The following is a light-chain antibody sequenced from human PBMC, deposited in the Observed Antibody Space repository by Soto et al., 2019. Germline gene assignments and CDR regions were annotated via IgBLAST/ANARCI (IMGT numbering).Light chain of an antibody. CDR2: GAS. J-gene: IGKJ3*01. CDR1: QSVSSSY. V-gene: IGKV3-20*01. Sequence: EIVLTQSPGTLSLSPGERATLSCRASQSVSSSYLAWYQQKPGQAPRLLIYGASSRATGIPDRFSGSGSGTEFTLTISRLEPEDFSVYYCHQYGSSPLFTFGPGTKVDIK. CDR3: HQYGSSPLFT.